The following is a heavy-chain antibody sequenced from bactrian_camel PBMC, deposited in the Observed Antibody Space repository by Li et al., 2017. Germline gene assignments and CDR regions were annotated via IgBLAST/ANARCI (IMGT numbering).Heavy chain of an antibody. CDR2: INSYGGSA. CDR3: AKDSGSQLGWYYDY. D-gene: IGHD5*01. V-gene: IGHV3S40*01. J-gene: IGHJ4*01. CDR1: GFTLSSGD. Sequence: DVQLVESGGGLVQPGGSLRLSCAASGFTLSSGDMSWVRQAPGKGLEWVSTINSYGGSAYFADSMKGRFTISRDNAKNTLYLQLDSLKTEDTAMYYCAKDSGSQLGWYYDYWGQGTQVTVS.